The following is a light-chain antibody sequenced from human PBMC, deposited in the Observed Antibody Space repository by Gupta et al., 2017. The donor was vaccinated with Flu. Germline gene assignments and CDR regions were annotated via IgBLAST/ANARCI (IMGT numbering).Light chain of an antibody. CDR1: SSNIENNA. CDR3: AACDDSLNGVV. J-gene: IGLJ2*01. V-gene: IGLV1-36*01. Sequence: RVAISCAGSSSNIENNAVNWYQQLPGKAPKLLIYYDDFLPSGVSGRFSGSKSGASASLAITGLQSEDEADYYCAACDDSLNGVVFGGGTRLTVL. CDR2: YDD.